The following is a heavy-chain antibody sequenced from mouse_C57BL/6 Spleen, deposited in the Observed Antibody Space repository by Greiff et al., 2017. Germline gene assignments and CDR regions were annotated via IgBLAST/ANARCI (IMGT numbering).Heavy chain of an antibody. Sequence: QVQLKQSGAELVRPGTSVKMSCKASGYTFTNYWIGWAKQRPGHGLEWIGDIYPGGGYTNYNEKFKGKATLTADKSSSTAYMQFSSLTSEDSAVYFCARRYYGSSYWYFDVWGTGTSVTVSS. CDR2: IYPGGGYT. J-gene: IGHJ1*03. D-gene: IGHD1-1*01. V-gene: IGHV1-63*01. CDR3: ARRYYGSSYWYFDV. CDR1: GYTFTNYW.